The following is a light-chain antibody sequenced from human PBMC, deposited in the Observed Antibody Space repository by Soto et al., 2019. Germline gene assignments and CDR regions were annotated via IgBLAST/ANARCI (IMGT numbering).Light chain of an antibody. J-gene: IGKJ1*01. CDR1: QSAGNF. CDR2: GAS. Sequence: EIVMTQSPATLSVSPGATASLSCRASQSAGNFLAWYQQKPGQAPRLLIYGASTRATGIPDRFSGSGSGTDFTLTISRLEPEDFAVYYCQQYGSSWTFGQGTKVDI. V-gene: IGKV3-20*01. CDR3: QQYGSSWT.